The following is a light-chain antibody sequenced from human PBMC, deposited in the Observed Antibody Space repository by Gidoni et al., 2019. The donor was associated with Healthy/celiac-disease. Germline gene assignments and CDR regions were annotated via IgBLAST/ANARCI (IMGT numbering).Light chain of an antibody. Sequence: EIVLTQSPGTLSLSPGERATLSCRASQSVSSSYLAWYQQKPGQAPRLLIYGASSRATGIPDRCSGSGSGTDFTLTIIRLEPEDFAVHYCQQYGSSPRLTFGGGTKVEIK. V-gene: IGKV3-20*01. CDR2: GAS. CDR3: QQYGSSPRLT. CDR1: QSVSSSY. J-gene: IGKJ4*01.